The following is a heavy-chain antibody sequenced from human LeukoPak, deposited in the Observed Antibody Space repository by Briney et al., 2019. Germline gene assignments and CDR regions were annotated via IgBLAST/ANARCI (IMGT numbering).Heavy chain of an antibody. Sequence: GGSLRLSCAASGFTFSTYAMNWVRQAPGKGLEWVSSISKSSDYIKYADSVRGRFTISRDNAKNSLYLQMNSLRAEDTAVYYCARHTVVVPAAYAFDIWGQGTMVTVSS. D-gene: IGHD2-2*01. CDR2: ISKSSDYI. J-gene: IGHJ3*02. V-gene: IGHV3-21*01. CDR3: ARHTVVVPAAYAFDI. CDR1: GFTFSTYA.